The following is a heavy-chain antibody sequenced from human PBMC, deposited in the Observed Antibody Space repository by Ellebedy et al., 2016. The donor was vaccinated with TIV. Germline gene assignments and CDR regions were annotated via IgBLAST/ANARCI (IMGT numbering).Heavy chain of an antibody. D-gene: IGHD3-16*01. CDR2: IYPGNFDS. Sequence: PGGSLRLSCKGSAYSFTNYWIGWVRQMPGKGLEWMGMIYPGNFDSSYSTSFQGQVTISADKSITTAYLQWSSLKASDTAMYFCVRQRDYLWPRNDYWGQGTLVTVSS. V-gene: IGHV5-51*01. J-gene: IGHJ4*02. CDR1: AYSFTNYW. CDR3: VRQRDYLWPRNDY.